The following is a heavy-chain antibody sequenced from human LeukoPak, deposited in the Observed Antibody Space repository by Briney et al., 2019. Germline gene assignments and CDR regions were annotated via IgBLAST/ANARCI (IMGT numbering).Heavy chain of an antibody. D-gene: IGHD1-26*01. Sequence: SETLSLTCTVSGGSISSYYRSWIRQPPGKGLEWIGYIYTSGSTNYNPSLKSRVTISVDTSKNQFSLKLSSVTAADTAVYYCARSPGFFSGSYSVSTIWVLFDIWGQGTMITVSS. CDR2: IYTSGST. V-gene: IGHV4-4*09. CDR3: ARSPGFFSGSYSVSTIWVLFDI. J-gene: IGHJ3*02. CDR1: GGSISSYY.